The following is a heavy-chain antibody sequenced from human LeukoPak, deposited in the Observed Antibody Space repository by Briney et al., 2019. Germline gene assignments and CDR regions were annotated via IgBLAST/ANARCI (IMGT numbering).Heavy chain of an antibody. V-gene: IGHV3-21*01. CDR2: ISSSSSYI. CDR1: GFTFSSYS. Sequence: GGSLRLSCAASGFTFSSYSMNWVRQAPGKGLEWVSSISSSSSYIYYADSVKGRFTISRDNAKNSLYLQMTSLRAEDTALYYCAKDATAVPGTVYMDVWGKGTTVTISS. CDR3: AKDATAVPGTVYMDV. D-gene: IGHD2-2*01. J-gene: IGHJ6*03.